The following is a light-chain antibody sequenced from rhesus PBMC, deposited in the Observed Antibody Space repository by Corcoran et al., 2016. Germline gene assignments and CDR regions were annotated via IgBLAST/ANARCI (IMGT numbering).Light chain of an antibody. V-gene: IGKV1-43*01. CDR2: AAS. Sequence: DIQMTQSPSSLSASVGDRVTINCRASQDISTYLNWYQQKPGKAPKRLIYAASSLESGVPSRFSGIVSGTDFTLPISSRQPEDFATYYFLQYNYNPRTFDQGTKVEIK. CDR3: LQYNYNPRT. J-gene: IGKJ1*01. CDR1: QDISTY.